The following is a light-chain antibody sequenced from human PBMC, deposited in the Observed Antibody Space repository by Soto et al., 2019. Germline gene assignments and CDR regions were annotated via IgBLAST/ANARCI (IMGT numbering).Light chain of an antibody. J-gene: IGKJ1*01. CDR1: QNIRSR. Sequence: DFQMTQSPSTLSASVGDRVTITCRASQNIRSRLAWFQQKPGKAPKLLIYKASTLKSGVPSRFSGSGSGTEFTLTISSLQPDDFATYYCQQSYNLPPWTFGQGTKVDIK. CDR3: QQSYNLPPWT. V-gene: IGKV1-5*03. CDR2: KAS.